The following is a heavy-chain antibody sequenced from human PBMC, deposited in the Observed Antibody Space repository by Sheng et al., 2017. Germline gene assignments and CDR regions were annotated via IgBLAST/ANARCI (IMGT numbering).Heavy chain of an antibody. V-gene: IGHV4-39*07. D-gene: IGHD2-2*01. CDR2: IYYSGST. CDR1: GGSISSSSYY. J-gene: IGHJ3*02. CDR3: ARTPRDDTMPGSAFDI. Sequence: QLQLQESGPGLVKPSETLSLTCTVSGGSISSSSYYWGWIRQPPGKGLEWIGSIYYSGSTYYNPSLKSRVTISVDTSKNQFSLKLSSVTAADTAVYYCARTPRDDTMPGSAFDIWAKGQWSPSLQ.